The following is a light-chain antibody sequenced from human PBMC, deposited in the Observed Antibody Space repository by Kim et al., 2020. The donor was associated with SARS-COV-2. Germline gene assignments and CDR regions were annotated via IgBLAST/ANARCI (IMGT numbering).Light chain of an antibody. CDR3: QQTNSFPNT. J-gene: IGKJ2*01. Sequence: SASVEASVTITCRASQSTSSGLSWYQQKPGKAPMVLIYAASSLQIGVPARFSGSGSETDFTLTISSLQPEDFATYYCQQTNSFPNTFGQGTKLEI. CDR2: AAS. CDR1: QSTSSG. V-gene: IGKV1-12*01.